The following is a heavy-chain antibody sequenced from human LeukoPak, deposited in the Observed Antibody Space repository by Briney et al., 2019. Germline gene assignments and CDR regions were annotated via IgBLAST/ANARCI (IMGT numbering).Heavy chain of an antibody. CDR3: ARATRGDLLSEF. CDR2: MNPYSTNT. D-gene: IGHD2/OR15-2a*01. V-gene: IGHV1-8*01. CDR1: GYTFANYD. J-gene: IGHJ4*02. Sequence: ASVKVSCKTSGYTFANYDITWVRQAPGRGLAWMGWMNPYSTNTGYARQFQGRLSMTRDISITTAYMELSSLSSEDRAVYYCARATRGDLLSEFWGQGSLITVSS.